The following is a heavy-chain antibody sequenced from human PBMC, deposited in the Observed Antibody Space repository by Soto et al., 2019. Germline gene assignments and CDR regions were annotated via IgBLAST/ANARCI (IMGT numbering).Heavy chain of an antibody. J-gene: IGHJ4*02. V-gene: IGHV3-23*03. CDR1: GVYFVDYS. CDR2: IDLSGTTT. Sequence: GGSHILPYAASGVYFVDYSVSWVPQETGKGLEWVSFIDLSGTTTYYSDSVKGRFTISKDRSRKTVFLQMNSLRVEDTAIYYCAKDRIPDGIYSFDSWGQGVLVTVSS. D-gene: IGHD2-15*01. CDR3: AKDRIPDGIYSFDS.